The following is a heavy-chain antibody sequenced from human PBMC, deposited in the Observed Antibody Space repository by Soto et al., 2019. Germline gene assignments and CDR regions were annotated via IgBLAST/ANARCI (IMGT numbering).Heavy chain of an antibody. D-gene: IGHD6-13*01. Sequence: SETLSLTCGVSGYSISSGYYWGWIRQPPGKGLEWIGSVHHSGTTYYNPSLKSRVTISLDTSKNQFSLRLTSVTAADTAMYFCTRSLYSSSWYAGSWGQGTLVTVSS. CDR1: GYSISSGYY. J-gene: IGHJ4*02. CDR2: VHHSGTT. V-gene: IGHV4-38-2*01. CDR3: TRSLYSSSWYAGS.